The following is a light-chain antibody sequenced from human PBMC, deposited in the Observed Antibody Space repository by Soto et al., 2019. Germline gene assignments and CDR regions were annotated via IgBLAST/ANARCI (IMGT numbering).Light chain of an antibody. V-gene: IGKV3-15*01. CDR3: QQYANWPLT. J-gene: IGKJ4*01. Sequence: EVVMTQSPATVSVSPGERTSLSCRASQSVGTNLGWYQQKPGQATRLLIPKTYTRATGVPARFSGSGSGTEFTLTISSLQSENIEVYYCQQYANWPLTLGGGTKVDIK. CDR2: KTY. CDR1: QSVGTN.